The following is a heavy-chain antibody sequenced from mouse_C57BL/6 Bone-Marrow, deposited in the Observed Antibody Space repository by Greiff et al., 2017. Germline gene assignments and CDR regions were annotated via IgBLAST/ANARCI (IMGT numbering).Heavy chain of an antibody. J-gene: IGHJ2*01. Sequence: EVKLQESGPGLVKPSQSLSLTCSVTGYSITSGYYWNWIRQFPGNKLEWMGYISYDGSNNYNPSLKNRISITRDTSKNQFFLKLNSVTTEDTATYDCARDYYGSSYDYWGQGTTLTVSS. CDR1: GYSITSGYY. D-gene: IGHD1-1*01. V-gene: IGHV3-6*01. CDR2: ISYDGSN. CDR3: ARDYYGSSYDY.